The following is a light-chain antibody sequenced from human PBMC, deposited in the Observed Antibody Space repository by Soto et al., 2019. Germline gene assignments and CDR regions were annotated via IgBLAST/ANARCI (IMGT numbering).Light chain of an antibody. Sequence: DIQMTQSPSTLSASVGDRVTITCRASQSISSWLAWYQQKPGKAPNLLIYKASSLESGVPSRFSGSGSRTEFTLTISSLQPDDFATYYCQQYNSYSRTFGQGTKVEIK. CDR1: QSISSW. V-gene: IGKV1-5*03. CDR2: KAS. J-gene: IGKJ1*01. CDR3: QQYNSYSRT.